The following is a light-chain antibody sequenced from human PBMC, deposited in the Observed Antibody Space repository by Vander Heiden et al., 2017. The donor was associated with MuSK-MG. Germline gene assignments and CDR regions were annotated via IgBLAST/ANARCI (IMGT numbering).Light chain of an antibody. J-gene: IGKJ4*01. V-gene: IGKV3-20*01. CDR2: GAS. Sequence: EIVLTQSPGTLSLSQGERATLSCRASQSVSSSYLAWYQQKRGQGPRLLIYGASSMANGIPDRFSGSGSGTDFTLTIRRLEPEDFAVYYCQQDGSSLTFGAATKVEIK. CDR1: QSVSSSY. CDR3: QQDGSSLT.